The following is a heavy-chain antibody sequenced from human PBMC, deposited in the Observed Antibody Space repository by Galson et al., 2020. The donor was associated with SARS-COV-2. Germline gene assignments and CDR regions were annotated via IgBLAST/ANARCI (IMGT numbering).Heavy chain of an antibody. V-gene: IGHV3-23*01. CDR3: AKGDSSVRSCLDS. Sequence: GGSLRLSCAASGFIFSSYAMSWVRQAPGKGLEWVSVISASGGSTYYADSVKGRFTISRDKSNNTLFLQMNSMTAEDAAVYYCAKGDSSVRSCLDSWGPGILVTVSS. J-gene: IGHJ4*02. CDR2: ISASGGST. CDR1: GFIFSSYA. D-gene: IGHD2-15*01.